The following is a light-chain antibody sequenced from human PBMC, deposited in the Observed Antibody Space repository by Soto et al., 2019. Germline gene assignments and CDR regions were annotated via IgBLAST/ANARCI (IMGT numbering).Light chain of an antibody. V-gene: IGKV1-5*03. CDR3: QHYLRYPEA. J-gene: IGKJ1*01. CDR1: QTISSW. CDR2: KAS. Sequence: DSRMTQFHSTLSASVGDRVTSTCWASQTISSWLAWYQKKKGKAPKLLIYKASTLKSGVPSRLSGSGYGTELTITISSMKPDDFETYYCQHYLRYPEAFGHGTQVDI.